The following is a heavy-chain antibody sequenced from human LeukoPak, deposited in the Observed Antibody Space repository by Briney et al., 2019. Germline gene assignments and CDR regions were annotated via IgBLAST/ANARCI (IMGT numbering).Heavy chain of an antibody. Sequence: SETLSLTCAVYGGSFTGYYWSWIRQPPGKGLEWIGEINHSGSTNYNPSLKSRVTISVDTSKNQFSLKLSSVTAADTAVYYCASGAHCSGGSCHGGRFDPWGQGTLVTVSS. CDR3: ASGAHCSGGSCHGGRFDP. V-gene: IGHV4-34*01. CDR2: INHSGST. CDR1: GGSFTGYY. D-gene: IGHD2-15*01. J-gene: IGHJ5*02.